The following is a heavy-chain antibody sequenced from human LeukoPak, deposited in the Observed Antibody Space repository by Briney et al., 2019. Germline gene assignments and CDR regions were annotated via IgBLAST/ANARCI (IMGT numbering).Heavy chain of an antibody. CDR2: ISAYNGNT. V-gene: IGHV1-18*01. Sequence: ASVKVSCKASGYTFTSYGISWVRQAPGQGLEWMGWISAYNGNTNYAQKLQGRVTMTTDTSTSTAYMELRSLRSDDTAVYYCARGSGGGLLGQGYCYYYMDVWGKGTTVTVSS. D-gene: IGHD1-26*01. CDR3: ARGSGGGLLGQGYCYYYMDV. CDR1: GYTFTSYG. J-gene: IGHJ6*03.